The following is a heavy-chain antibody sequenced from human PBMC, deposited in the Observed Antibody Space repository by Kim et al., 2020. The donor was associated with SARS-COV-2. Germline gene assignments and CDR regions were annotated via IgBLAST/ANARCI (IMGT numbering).Heavy chain of an antibody. J-gene: IGHJ4*02. CDR2: IGGSSGNT. Sequence: GGSLRLSCAASGFTFSSYTMSWLRQAPGKGLEWVSSIGGSSGNTYYADYVKGRFTISRDNSKNMLYLQMNSLRADDAALYYCAKPPRSTSGVGNWGQGTL. CDR3: AKPPRSTSGVGN. V-gene: IGHV3-23*01. D-gene: IGHD6-25*01. CDR1: GFTFSSYT.